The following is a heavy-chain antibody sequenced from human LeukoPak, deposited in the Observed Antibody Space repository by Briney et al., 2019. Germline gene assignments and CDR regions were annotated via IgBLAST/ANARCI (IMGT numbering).Heavy chain of an antibody. D-gene: IGHD5/OR15-5a*01. Sequence: GESLKISCKGSGYSFTSYWIGWVRQVPGKGLEWMGIIYPGDSDTRYSPSFQGQVTISVDKSISTAFVQWSSLKASDTAMYYCARHGSVVGLSLRRYYYMDVWGKGTTVTVSS. CDR1: GYSFTSYW. CDR3: ARHGSVVGLSLRRYYYMDV. V-gene: IGHV5-51*01. CDR2: IYPGDSDT. J-gene: IGHJ6*03.